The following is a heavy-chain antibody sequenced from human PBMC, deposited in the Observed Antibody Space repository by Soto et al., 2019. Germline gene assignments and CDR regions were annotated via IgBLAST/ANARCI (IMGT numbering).Heavy chain of an antibody. CDR3: ARAPYRGTNSRGALDM. J-gene: IGHJ3*02. V-gene: IGHV4-30-4*01. CDR2: IYYSGTT. CDR1: GDPISSGDYY. D-gene: IGHD2-8*01. Sequence: QVQLQESGPGLVKPSQTLSLTCTVSGDPISSGDYYWRWIRQPPGKGLEWIGYIYYSGTTYYSRSLKSRVTMSVDTSKNQFSLILSCVTAADTAVYYCARAPYRGTNSRGALDMWGQGTMVTVSS.